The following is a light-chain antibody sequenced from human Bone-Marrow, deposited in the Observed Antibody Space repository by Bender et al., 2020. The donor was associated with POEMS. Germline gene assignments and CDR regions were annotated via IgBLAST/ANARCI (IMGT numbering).Light chain of an antibody. CDR1: KLGEEY. J-gene: IGLJ2*01. CDR3: QAWDSSTAV. CDR2: QDT. Sequence: SYELTQPPSVSVSPGQTATITCSGEKLGEEYACWYQQKPGQSPVVVIYQDTMRPSGTFARFSGSNSGDTATLTISGTQAMDEADYYCQAWDSSTAVFGGGTKLTVL. V-gene: IGLV3-1*01.